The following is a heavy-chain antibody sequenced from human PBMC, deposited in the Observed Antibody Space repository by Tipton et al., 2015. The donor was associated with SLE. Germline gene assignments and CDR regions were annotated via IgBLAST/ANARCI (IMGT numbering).Heavy chain of an antibody. CDR2: IRYDGSNK. D-gene: IGHD3-22*01. J-gene: IGHJ4*02. CDR3: AKAKGMIVVVITPHFDY. V-gene: IGHV3-30*02. Sequence: SGFTFSNCGMHWVRQAPGRGLEGVAFIRYDGSNKDYTDSVKGRFTISRDNSKNTLYLQMNSLRAEDTAVYYCAKAKGMIVVVITPHFDYWGQGTLVTVSS. CDR1: GFTFSNCG.